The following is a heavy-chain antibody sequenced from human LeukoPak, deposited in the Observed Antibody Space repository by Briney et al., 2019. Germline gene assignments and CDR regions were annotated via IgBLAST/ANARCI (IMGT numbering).Heavy chain of an antibody. D-gene: IGHD1-14*01. J-gene: IGHJ4*02. CDR1: GFTFSTYG. CDR3: AKGPDNGY. V-gene: IGHV3-23*01. Sequence: HSGGSLRLSCAVSGFTFSTYGMSWVRQAPGKGLEWVSAMSGSGDRTYYADSVKGRFTISRDNSKNTLYLQMNSLRAEDTAVYYCAKGPDNGYWGQGTLVTVSS. CDR2: MSGSGDRT.